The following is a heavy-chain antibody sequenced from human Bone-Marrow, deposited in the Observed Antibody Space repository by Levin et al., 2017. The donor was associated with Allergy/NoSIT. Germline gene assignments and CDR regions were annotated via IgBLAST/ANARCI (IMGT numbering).Heavy chain of an antibody. V-gene: IGHV3-30*18. Sequence: PGGSLRLSCAASGFRFSDYGMHWVRQAPGKGLEWVAVIAHDGDYKTYGDSVKGRVTISRDNSRNRLFLQMNSLRPEDTAVYYCAKARPMMRSESYYFGAFDIWGQGTMVTVSS. J-gene: IGHJ3*02. CDR3: AKARPMMRSESYYFGAFDI. CDR2: IAHDGDYK. D-gene: IGHD1-26*01. CDR1: GFRFSDYG.